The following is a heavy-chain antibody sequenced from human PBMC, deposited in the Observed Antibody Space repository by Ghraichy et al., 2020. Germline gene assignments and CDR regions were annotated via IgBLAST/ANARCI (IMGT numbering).Heavy chain of an antibody. Sequence: GGSLRLSCAVSGFTFTRDWMSWVRQAPGKGLEWVANIRDDGGEKYYAESVRGRFTISRDNVQNLVFLQMDSLRVEDSAMYYCARDTNDYDWGSVRPTFEFNGFDPWGQGTMVTVS. V-gene: IGHV3-7*01. CDR1: GFTFTRDW. D-gene: IGHD3-16*01. J-gene: IGHJ5*02. CDR2: IRDDGGEK. CDR3: ARDTNDYDWGSVRPTFEFNGFDP.